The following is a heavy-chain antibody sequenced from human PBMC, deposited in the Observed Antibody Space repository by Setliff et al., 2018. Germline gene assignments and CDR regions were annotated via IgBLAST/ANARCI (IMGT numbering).Heavy chain of an antibody. J-gene: IGHJ6*03. CDR2: IYYSGST. Sequence: SETLSLTCRVSGGSISSGNYYWGLTRQPPGKGLEWVATIYYSGSTYSNPSLKSRLIISVDAPDNQFSVKLSSVTAADTAVYYCARHKSNGSGSYPSLYMDVWGKGIMVTVS. D-gene: IGHD3-10*01. CDR1: GGSISSGNYY. V-gene: IGHV4-39*01. CDR3: ARHKSNGSGSYPSLYMDV.